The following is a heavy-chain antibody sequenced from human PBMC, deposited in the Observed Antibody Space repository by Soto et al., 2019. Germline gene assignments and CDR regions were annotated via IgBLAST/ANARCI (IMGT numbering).Heavy chain of an antibody. CDR1: GGSISSYY. CDR3: ANSYYGSGIDY. V-gene: IGHV4-59*08. CDR2: IYYSGST. J-gene: IGHJ4*02. Sequence: SETLSLTCTVSGGSISSYYWSWIRQPPGKGLEWIGYIYYSGSTNYNPSLKSRVTISVDTSKNQFSLKLSSVTAADTAVYYCANSYYGSGIDYWGQGTLVTVSS. D-gene: IGHD3-10*01.